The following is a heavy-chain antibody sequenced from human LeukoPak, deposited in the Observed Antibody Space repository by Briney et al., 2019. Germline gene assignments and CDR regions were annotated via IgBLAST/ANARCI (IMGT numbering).Heavy chain of an antibody. Sequence: PGGSLRLSCAASGFTVSGNYMSWVRQAPGKGLEWVSVIYPNGFTHYADSVKGRFTISRDNSKNTVYLQMNSLRAEDTAVYYCARAPYSSSWYFDYWGQGTLVTVSS. CDR1: GFTVSGNY. D-gene: IGHD6-13*01. CDR2: IYPNGFT. CDR3: ARAPYSSSWYFDY. V-gene: IGHV3-66*01. J-gene: IGHJ4*02.